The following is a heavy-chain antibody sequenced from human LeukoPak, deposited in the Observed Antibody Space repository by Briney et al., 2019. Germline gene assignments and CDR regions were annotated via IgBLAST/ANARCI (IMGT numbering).Heavy chain of an antibody. J-gene: IGHJ4*02. Sequence: GGSLRLSCAASGFNFSNYAMNWVRQAPGKGLEWVSGIGAGGTFTYYADSVKGRFTISRDNPRNTLYLQMNSLRADDTAVYYCAKGRNLGGVGPPPDYWGQGTLVTVSS. CDR1: GFNFSNYA. CDR2: IGAGGTFT. D-gene: IGHD3-10*01. CDR3: AKGRNLGGVGPPPDY. V-gene: IGHV3-23*01.